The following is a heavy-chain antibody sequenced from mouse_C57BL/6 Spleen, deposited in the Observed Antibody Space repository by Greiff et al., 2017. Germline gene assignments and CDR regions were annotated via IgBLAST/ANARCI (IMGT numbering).Heavy chain of an antibody. V-gene: IGHV6-3*01. CDR1: GFTFSNYW. Sequence: EVKLMESGGGLVQPGGSMKLSCVASGFTFSNYWMNWVRQSPEKGLEWVAQIRLKSDNYATHYAESVKGRFTSSRDDSKSSVYLQMNNLRAEDTGIYYCTEMTTVVEGGYFDVWGTGTTVTVSS. D-gene: IGHD1-1*01. J-gene: IGHJ1*03. CDR3: TEMTTVVEGGYFDV. CDR2: IRLKSDNYAT.